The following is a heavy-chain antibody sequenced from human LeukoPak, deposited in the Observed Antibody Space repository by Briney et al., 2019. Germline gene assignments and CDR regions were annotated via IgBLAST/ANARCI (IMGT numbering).Heavy chain of an antibody. D-gene: IGHD6-13*01. CDR1: GYTFTGYY. CDR2: INPNSGGT. V-gene: IGHV1-2*02. J-gene: IGHJ4*02. Sequence: ASVKVSCKASGYTFTGYYMHWVRQAPGQGLEWMGWINPNSGGTNYAQKFQGRVTLTRDTSISTAYMELSRLRSDDTAVYYCASSTPGMAAAGDYFDYWGQGTLVTVSS. CDR3: ASSTPGMAAAGDYFDY.